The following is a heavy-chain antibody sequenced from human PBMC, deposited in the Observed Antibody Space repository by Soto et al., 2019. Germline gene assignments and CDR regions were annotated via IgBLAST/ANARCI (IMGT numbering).Heavy chain of an antibody. V-gene: IGHV3-13*01. CDR3: ARAVPGIAAAGYYYYMDV. CDR1: GFTFSSYD. D-gene: IGHD6-13*01. Sequence: GGSLRLSCAASGFTFSSYDMHWVRQATGKGLEWVSAIGTAGDTYYPGSVKGRFTISRENAKNSFYLQMNSLRAGDTAVYYCARAVPGIAAAGYYYYMDVWGKGTTVTVSS. J-gene: IGHJ6*03. CDR2: IGTAGDT.